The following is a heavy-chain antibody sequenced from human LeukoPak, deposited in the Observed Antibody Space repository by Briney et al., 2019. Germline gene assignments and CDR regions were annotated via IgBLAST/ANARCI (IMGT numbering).Heavy chain of an antibody. CDR1: GYTFTSYY. CDR3: ARDKGDIVVVPAANEGRAFDI. V-gene: IGHV1-46*01. Sequence: ASVKVSCKASGYTFTSYYMHWVRQAPGQGLEWMGIINPSGGSTSYAQKFQGRVTMTRDTSTSTVYMELSSLRSEDTAVYYCARDKGDIVVVPAANEGRAFDIWGQGTMVTVSS. CDR2: INPSGGST. D-gene: IGHD2-2*01. J-gene: IGHJ3*02.